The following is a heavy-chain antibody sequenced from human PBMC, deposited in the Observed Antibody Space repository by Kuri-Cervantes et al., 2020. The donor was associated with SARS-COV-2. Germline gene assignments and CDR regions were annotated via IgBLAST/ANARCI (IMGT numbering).Heavy chain of an antibody. D-gene: IGHD5-18*01. CDR3: ARVGNLDTAMVTYDP. V-gene: IGHV1-2*02. J-gene: IGHJ5*02. CDR2: INPNSGGT. CDR1: GDTFSGHY. Sequence: ASVKVSCKASGDTFSGHYIHWVRQAPGQGLEWMGWINPNSGGTKSAQKFQGRVTMTRDTSVSTVYMELSNLRSDDTAVYYCARVGNLDTAMVTYDPWGQGTLVTVSS.